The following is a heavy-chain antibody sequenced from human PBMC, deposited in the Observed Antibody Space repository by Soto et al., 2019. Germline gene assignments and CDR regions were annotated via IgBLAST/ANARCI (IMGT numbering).Heavy chain of an antibody. D-gene: IGHD6-13*01. Sequence: PSETLSLTCAVYGGSFSNYYWSWIRQPPGKGLEWIGEINQSGITNYNPSLTSRVTISEDASKNQFSLKLSSVTAADTAVYYCARGNGIASRPADYWGQGTLVTVSS. V-gene: IGHV4-34*01. CDR2: INQSGIT. CDR3: ARGNGIASRPADY. J-gene: IGHJ4*02. CDR1: GGSFSNYY.